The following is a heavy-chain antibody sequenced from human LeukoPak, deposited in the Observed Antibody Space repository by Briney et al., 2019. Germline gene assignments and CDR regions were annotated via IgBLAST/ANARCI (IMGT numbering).Heavy chain of an antibody. Sequence: ASVKVSCKVSGYTLTELSMHWVRQAPGKGLEWMGGFDPEDGETIYAQKFQGRVTMTEDTSTDTAYMELSSLRSEDTAVYYWATFGGAPGPYYYYYMDVWGKGTTVTVSS. CDR3: ATFGGAPGPYYYYYMDV. CDR2: FDPEDGET. D-gene: IGHD1-26*01. V-gene: IGHV1-24*01. J-gene: IGHJ6*03. CDR1: GYTLTELS.